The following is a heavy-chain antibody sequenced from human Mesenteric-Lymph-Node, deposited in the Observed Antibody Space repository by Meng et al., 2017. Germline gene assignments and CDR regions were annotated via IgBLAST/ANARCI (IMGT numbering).Heavy chain of an antibody. D-gene: IGHD3-22*01. J-gene: IGHJ4*02. CDR2: INAGNGNT. CDR3: ARAGYDSSGYYPQPFDY. Sequence: QVQLVQSCAELKNPGAPVKVSCKASGYTLTSYAMHWVRQAPGQRLEWMGWINAGNGNTKYSQRFQGRVTITRDTSASTAYMELSSLRSEDTTVYYCARAGYDSSGYYPQPFDYWGQGTLVTVSS. CDR1: GYTLTSYA. V-gene: IGHV1-3*01.